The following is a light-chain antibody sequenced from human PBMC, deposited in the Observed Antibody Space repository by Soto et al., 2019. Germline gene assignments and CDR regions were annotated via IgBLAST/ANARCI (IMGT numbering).Light chain of an antibody. CDR1: QSVSSSY. Sequence: EIVLTQSPGTLSLSPGERATLSCRASQSVSSSYLAWYQQKPGQSPRLLIFGASSRATGTPDRFSGSGSGTDFTLTISRLEPEDFALHYCQQYDTSPRTFGQGTKVEIK. V-gene: IGKV3-20*01. CDR2: GAS. J-gene: IGKJ1*01. CDR3: QQYDTSPRT.